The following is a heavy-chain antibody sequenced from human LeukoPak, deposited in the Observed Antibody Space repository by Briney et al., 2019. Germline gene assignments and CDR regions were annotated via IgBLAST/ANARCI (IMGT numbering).Heavy chain of an antibody. CDR1: GGSISSYY. J-gene: IGHJ6*02. CDR2: IYYSGGT. Sequence: PSETLSLTCTVSGGSISSYYWSWIRQPPGKGLEWVGYIYYSGGTNYNPSLKSRVTISVDTSKNQFSLKLSSVTAADTAVYYCARDSPKEMATITGNYYYYGMDVWGQGTTVTVSS. CDR3: ARDSPKEMATITGNYYYYGMDV. V-gene: IGHV4-59*01. D-gene: IGHD5-24*01.